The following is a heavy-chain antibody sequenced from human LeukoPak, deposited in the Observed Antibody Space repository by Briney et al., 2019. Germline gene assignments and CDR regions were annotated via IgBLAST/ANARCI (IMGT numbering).Heavy chain of an antibody. Sequence: PWGTLSLTCTVSGGSISSYYWNWIRQPPGKGLEWIGYIYNSGSTNYNPSLKSRVTISVDTSKNQFSLKLTSVTAADTAVYYCARAGGVSPYDTSAYPAAFDIWGQETMVTVSS. D-gene: IGHD3-22*01. J-gene: IGHJ3*02. V-gene: IGHV4-59*01. CDR3: ARAGGVSPYDTSAYPAAFDI. CDR1: GGSISSYY. CDR2: IYNSGST.